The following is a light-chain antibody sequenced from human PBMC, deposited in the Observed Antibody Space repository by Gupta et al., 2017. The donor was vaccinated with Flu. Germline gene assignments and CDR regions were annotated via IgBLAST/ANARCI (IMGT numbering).Light chain of an antibody. CDR3: QQSGT. J-gene: IGKJ1*01. CDR2: KAS. CDR1: PSISSW. Sequence: DIQMTQSSSTLSASVGDRVTITCRASPSISSWLAWYQQKPGKAPKLLIYKASSLESGVPSRFSGSGSGTEFTLTISSLQPDDFATYYCQQSGTFGQGTKVEIK. V-gene: IGKV1-5*03.